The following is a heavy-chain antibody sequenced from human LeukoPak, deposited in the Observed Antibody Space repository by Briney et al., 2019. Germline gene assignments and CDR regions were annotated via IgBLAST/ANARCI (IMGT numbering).Heavy chain of an antibody. J-gene: IGHJ4*02. D-gene: IGHD3-22*01. V-gene: IGHV4-4*07. Sequence: PSETLSLTCTVSGGSISSYYWSWLRQPAGKGLEWIGRIYTSGSTNYNPSLKSRVTMSVDTSKSQFSLKLSSVTAADTAVYYCARGASSGYYAYKYYFDYWGQGTLVTVSS. CDR1: GGSISSYY. CDR2: IYTSGST. CDR3: ARGASSGYYAYKYYFDY.